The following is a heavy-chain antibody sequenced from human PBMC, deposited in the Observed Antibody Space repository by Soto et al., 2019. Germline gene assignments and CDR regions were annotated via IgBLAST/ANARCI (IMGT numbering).Heavy chain of an antibody. CDR2: IYPGNGDI. CDR3: ARNTPGYYHYDY. D-gene: IGHD3-22*01. CDR1: GYTFTTYA. V-gene: IGHV1-3*01. Sequence: QVHIVQSGAEVKKPGASVKISCQASGYTFTTYAIHWVRQDPGQRLEWMGWIYPGNGDIEYSQRFHDRVTFTRDPSASTAYMELRSLTSEDTAMYYCARNTPGYYHYDYWGQGTRLTVSS. J-gene: IGHJ4*02.